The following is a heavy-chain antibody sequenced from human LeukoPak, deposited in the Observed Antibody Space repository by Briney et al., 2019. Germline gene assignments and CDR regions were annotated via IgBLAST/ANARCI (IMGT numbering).Heavy chain of an antibody. CDR3: ATMKWELLGSWFDP. CDR1: GYTLTELS. D-gene: IGHD1-26*01. Sequence: GASVKVSCKVSGYTLTELSMHWARQAPGKGLEWMGGFDPEDGETIYAQKFQGRVTMTEDTSTDTAYMELSSLRSEDTAVYYCATMKWELLGSWFDPWGQGTLVTVSS. CDR2: FDPEDGET. J-gene: IGHJ5*02. V-gene: IGHV1-24*01.